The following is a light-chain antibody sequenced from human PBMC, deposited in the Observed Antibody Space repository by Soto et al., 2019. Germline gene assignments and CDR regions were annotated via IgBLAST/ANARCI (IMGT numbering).Light chain of an antibody. V-gene: IGKV3-15*01. CDR1: QGVTTN. CDR2: DVS. Sequence: EIVMTQSPATLSVSPGARAPLSCRAGQGVTTNFAWYQQKSGQSPRLLIYDVSIRATGVPARFSGSGSGTEFTLTISSLQSEDFEVYYCQQYNSWPLTFGGGTKVDIK. J-gene: IGKJ4*01. CDR3: QQYNSWPLT.